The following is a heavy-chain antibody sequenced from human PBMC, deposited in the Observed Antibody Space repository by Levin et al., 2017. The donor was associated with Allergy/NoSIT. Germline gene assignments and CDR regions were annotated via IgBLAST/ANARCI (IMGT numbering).Heavy chain of an antibody. Sequence: GESLKISCAASGFTVSSHYMSWVRQAPGKGLEWVSVIYSGGSTYYADSVKGRFTISRDNSKNTLYLQMNSLRAEDTAVYYCARGYGDYENWFDPWGQGTLVTVSS. J-gene: IGHJ5*02. CDR2: IYSGGST. V-gene: IGHV3-66*01. D-gene: IGHD4-17*01. CDR1: GFTVSSHY. CDR3: ARGYGDYENWFDP.